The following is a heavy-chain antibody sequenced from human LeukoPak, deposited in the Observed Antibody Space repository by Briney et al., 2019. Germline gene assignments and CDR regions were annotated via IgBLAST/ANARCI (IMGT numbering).Heavy chain of an antibody. J-gene: IGHJ4*02. CDR2: IKEDGSEK. V-gene: IGHV3-7*03. D-gene: IGHD3-9*01. CDR3: TRDPLRRFDY. CDR1: GFTFSNYW. Sequence: GGSLRLSCAASGFTFSNYWMSWVRQAPGKGLEWVANIKEDGSEKYHVDSVKGRSTISRDNGKNSLYLQMNSLRAEDTAVYYCTRDPLRRFDYWGQGTLVTVSS.